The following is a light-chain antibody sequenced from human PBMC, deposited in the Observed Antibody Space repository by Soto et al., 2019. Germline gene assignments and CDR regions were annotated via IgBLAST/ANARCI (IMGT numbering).Light chain of an antibody. CDR1: QSISSY. V-gene: IGKV1-39*01. J-gene: IGKJ1*01. Sequence: DIQMTQSPSSLSASVGDRVTITCRASQSISSYLNWYQQKPGKAPKLLIYAASSLQSGVPSRFSGSGSGTDFTLTISSLQPEDFATYYCQQSYSTPRGFGQATTVEIK. CDR3: QQSYSTPRG. CDR2: AAS.